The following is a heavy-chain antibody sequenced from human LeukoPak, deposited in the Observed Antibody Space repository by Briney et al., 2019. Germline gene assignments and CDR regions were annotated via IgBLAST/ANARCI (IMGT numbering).Heavy chain of an antibody. CDR2: IGSSGSTI. D-gene: IGHD6-13*01. CDR1: GFTFSNYW. Sequence: SGGSLRLSCAASGFTFSNYWMSWVRQAPGKGLEWVSYIGSSGSTIYYADSVKGRFTISRDNAKNSLYLQMNSLRAEDTAVYYCARDNGPYSSSWYGPRYYFDYWGQGTLVTVSS. J-gene: IGHJ4*02. CDR3: ARDNGPYSSSWYGPRYYFDY. V-gene: IGHV3-11*04.